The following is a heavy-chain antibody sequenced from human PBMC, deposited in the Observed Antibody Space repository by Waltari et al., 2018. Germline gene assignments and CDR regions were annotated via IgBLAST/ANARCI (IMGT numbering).Heavy chain of an antibody. Sequence: QVQLQESGQGLVKPSGTLSLTCAVSGDSISGNYWWSWVRQSPEKGLEWIGQVHHSGKTHYNPSLQSRVAMAVDTSKSQFSLRLTSVSATDTAVYFCARWDSPGRYFGDWGQGTPVSVSS. V-gene: IGHV4-4*02. D-gene: IGHD1-20*01. CDR3: ARWDSPGRYFGD. J-gene: IGHJ4*02. CDR1: GDSISGNYW. CDR2: VHHSGKT.